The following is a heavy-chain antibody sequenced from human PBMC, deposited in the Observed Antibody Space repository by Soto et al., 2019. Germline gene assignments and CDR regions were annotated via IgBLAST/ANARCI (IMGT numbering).Heavy chain of an antibody. CDR3: ARDRCRGDSCYRTYAYDN. V-gene: IGHV3-21*01. J-gene: IGHJ3*02. CDR2: ISSSSRYI. Sequence: EVQLVESGGGLVKPGGSLRLSCAASGFNFSSYTMNWVRQAPGKGLEWVASISSSSRYIYYEDSVKGRFSISRVDAKNSMYLQMNTLRADDTAVYYCARDRCRGDSCYRTYAYDNWGQGTMVTVSS. D-gene: IGHD2-15*01. CDR1: GFNFSSYT.